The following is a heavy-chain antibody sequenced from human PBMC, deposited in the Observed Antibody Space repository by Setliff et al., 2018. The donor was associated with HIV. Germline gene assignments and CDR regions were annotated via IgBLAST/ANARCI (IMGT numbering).Heavy chain of an antibody. D-gene: IGHD3-22*01. Sequence: SETLSLTCAVYGGSFSDNYWSWIRQSPGKGLEWIGEINHSGRTKYSPSLRSRVSISVDTSKNQFSLKLSSVSAADTAVYYCARESSGYYDGTDYWGQGTLVTVSS. J-gene: IGHJ4*02. V-gene: IGHV4-34*01. CDR3: ARESSGYYDGTDY. CDR1: GGSFSDNY. CDR2: INHSGRT.